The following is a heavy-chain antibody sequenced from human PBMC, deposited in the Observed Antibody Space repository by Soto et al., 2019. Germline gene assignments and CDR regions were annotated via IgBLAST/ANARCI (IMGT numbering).Heavy chain of an antibody. CDR3: AKGSFGFDY. CDR1: GVTFTSYA. CDR2: ISKSGDST. Sequence: GGSLRLSCAASGVTFTSYAMTWVRQVPGEGLQWVSSISKSGDSTYYADSVKGRFTTSRDNSKNTLYLQMNSLRAEDTAIYYCAKGSFGFDYSGPGTLVTVYS. D-gene: IGHD3-10*01. J-gene: IGHJ4*02. V-gene: IGHV3-23*01.